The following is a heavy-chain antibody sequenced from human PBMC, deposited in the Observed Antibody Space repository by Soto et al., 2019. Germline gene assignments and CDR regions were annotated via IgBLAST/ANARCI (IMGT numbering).Heavy chain of an antibody. V-gene: IGHV1-8*01. CDR2: VNPNNGDT. D-gene: IGHD3-10*01. CDR3: SKVSRKGSAIDFDY. CDR1: GYTFSNDD. Sequence: QVQLVQSGAELKKPGASVKVSCKASGYTFSNDDMNWVRQATGQGPEWIGWVNPNNGDTGYAQKFQGRVTLTTDISTTTAYMELTCLRSEDTAIYYCSKVSRKGSAIDFDYWGQGTLITVSS. J-gene: IGHJ4*02.